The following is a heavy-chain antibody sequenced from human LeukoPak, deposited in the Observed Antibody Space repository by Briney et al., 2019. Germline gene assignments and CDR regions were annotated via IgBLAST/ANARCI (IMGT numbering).Heavy chain of an antibody. D-gene: IGHD3-10*01. CDR2: INHSGGT. Sequence: PSETLSLTCAVYGGSFSGYYWSWIRQPPGKGLEWIGEINHSGGTNYNPSLKSRVTISVDTSKNQFSLKLSSVTAADTAVYYCARQLGWTMVRGEFDYWGQGTLVTVSS. V-gene: IGHV4-34*01. CDR3: ARQLGWTMVRGEFDY. CDR1: GGSFSGYY. J-gene: IGHJ4*02.